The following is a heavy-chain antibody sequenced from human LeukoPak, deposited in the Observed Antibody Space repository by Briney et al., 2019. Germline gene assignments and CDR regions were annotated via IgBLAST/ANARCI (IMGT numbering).Heavy chain of an antibody. CDR1: GYTFTSYD. V-gene: IGHV1-18*01. Sequence: ASVKVSCKASGYTFTSYDFSWVRQAPGQGLEWMGWISAYNGNTNYAQKLQGRVTMTTDTSTSTAYMELRSLRSDDTAVYYCARDPRVFYDSSGYYDYWGQGTLVTVSS. J-gene: IGHJ4*02. D-gene: IGHD3-22*01. CDR3: ARDPRVFYDSSGYYDY. CDR2: ISAYNGNT.